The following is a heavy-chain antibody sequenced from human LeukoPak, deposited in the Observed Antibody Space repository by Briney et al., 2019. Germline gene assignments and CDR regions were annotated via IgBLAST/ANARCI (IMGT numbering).Heavy chain of an antibody. CDR2: IYHSGST. D-gene: IGHD1-1*01. V-gene: IGHV4-30-2*05. CDR1: GGSISSGGYS. CDR3: ARDVGVQGLDY. Sequence: SETLSLTCAVSGGSISSGGYSWSWIRQPPGKGLEWIGYIYHSGSTYYNPSLKSRVTISVDTSKNQFSLKLSSVTAADTAVYYCARDVGVQGLDYWGQGTLVTVTS. J-gene: IGHJ4*02.